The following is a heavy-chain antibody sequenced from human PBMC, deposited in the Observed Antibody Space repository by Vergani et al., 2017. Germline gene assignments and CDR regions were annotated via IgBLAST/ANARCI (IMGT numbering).Heavy chain of an antibody. D-gene: IGHD6-19*01. CDR2: IYYSGST. Sequence: QVQLQESGPGLVKPSQTLSLTCTVSGGSISSGDYYWSWLRQPPGKGLEWIGYIYYSGSTYYNPSLKSRVTISVDTSKNQFSLKLSSVTAADTAVYYCAREKGYDSSGGYNWFDPWGQGTLVTVSS. CDR1: GGSISSGDYY. J-gene: IGHJ5*02. CDR3: AREKGYDSSGGYNWFDP. V-gene: IGHV4-30-4*08.